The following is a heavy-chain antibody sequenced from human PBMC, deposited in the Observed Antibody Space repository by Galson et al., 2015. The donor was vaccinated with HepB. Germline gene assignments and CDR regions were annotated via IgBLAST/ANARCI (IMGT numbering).Heavy chain of an antibody. CDR1: GYTFTNHW. CDR2: IYPGDSHT. CDR3: ASLRGADPLGFDY. D-gene: IGHD3-16*01. V-gene: IGHV5-51*01. J-gene: IGHJ4*02. Sequence: QSGAEVKKPGESLKISCKGSGYTFTNHWIGWVRQMPGKGLEWMGIIYPGDSHTRYSPSFQGQVTISADKSISTAYLQRSSLKASDTAMYYCASLRGADPLGFDYWGQGTLVTVSS.